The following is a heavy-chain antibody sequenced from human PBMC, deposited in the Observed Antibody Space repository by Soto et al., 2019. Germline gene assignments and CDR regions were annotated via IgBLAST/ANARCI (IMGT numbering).Heavy chain of an antibody. V-gene: IGHV4-4*07. CDR3: ASTLGLRRPYYDFWRGYSYGMDV. J-gene: IGHJ6*02. D-gene: IGHD3-3*01. CDR2: IYTSGST. Sequence: SETLSLTCTVSCGSISSYYWSWIRQPAGKGLEWIGRIYTSGSTNYNPSLKSRVTMSVDTSKNQFSLKLSSVTAADTAVYYCASTLGLRRPYYDFWRGYSYGMDVWGQGPRSPSP. CDR1: CGSISSYY.